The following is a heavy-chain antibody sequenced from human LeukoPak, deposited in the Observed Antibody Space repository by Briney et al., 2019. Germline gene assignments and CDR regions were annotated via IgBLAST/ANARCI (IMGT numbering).Heavy chain of an antibody. CDR1: GFSVSRNY. J-gene: IGHJ6*03. D-gene: IGHD6-19*01. V-gene: IGHV3-66*02. CDR2: IYSGGSI. CDR3: ARAAAVPGPPYHHYYMDV. Sequence: GGSLRLSCAASGFSVSRNYMSWVRQAPGKGPEWVSVIYSGGSIYYADSVKGRFIISRDNSKNALFLQMNGLRPDDTAVYHCARAAAVPGPPYHHYYMDVWGTGTTVTVSS.